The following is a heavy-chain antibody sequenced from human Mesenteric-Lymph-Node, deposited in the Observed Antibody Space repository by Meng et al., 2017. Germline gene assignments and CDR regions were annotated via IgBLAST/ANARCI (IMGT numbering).Heavy chain of an antibody. CDR3: ARLRRGYSGYDLGY. CDR1: GGTFSSYA. D-gene: IGHD5-12*01. Sequence: VQLVESGGEVKKPGSSVKVSCKASGGTFSSYAISWVRQAPGQGLEWMGWMNPNSGGTNYAQKFQGRVTMTRDTSISTAYMELSRLRSDDTAVYYCARLRRGYSGYDLGYWGQGTLVTVSS. V-gene: IGHV1-2*02. J-gene: IGHJ4*02. CDR2: MNPNSGGT.